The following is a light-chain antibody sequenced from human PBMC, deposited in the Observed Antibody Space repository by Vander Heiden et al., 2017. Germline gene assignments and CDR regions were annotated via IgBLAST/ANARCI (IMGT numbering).Light chain of an antibody. CDR3: VLYMGSGIWV. V-gene: IGLV8-61*01. J-gene: IGLJ3*02. Sequence: QTVVTQVPSFSVSPGGTVTLTCGLSSGSVSTSYYPSWYQQTPGQAPRTLIYSTNTRSSGVPDRFSGSILGNKAALTITGAQADDESDYYCVLYMGSGIWVFGGGTKVTVL. CDR2: STN. CDR1: SGSVSTSYY.